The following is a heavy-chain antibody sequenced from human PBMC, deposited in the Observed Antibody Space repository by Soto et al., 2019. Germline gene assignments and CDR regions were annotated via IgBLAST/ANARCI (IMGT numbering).Heavy chain of an antibody. CDR1: GFTVSTYG. CDR3: TGEVASGY. D-gene: IGHD2-8*02. CDR2: ISRDGGTK. J-gene: IGHJ4*02. V-gene: IGHV3-30*03. Sequence: QVHLVESGGGVVQPGRSLRLSCAVSGFTVSTYGMHWVRQAPGKGLEWVAVISRDGGTKFYADSVKGRFTISRDNSRNTLFLEMNSLRGDDMAVYYCTGEVASGYWVQGTLVTVSS.